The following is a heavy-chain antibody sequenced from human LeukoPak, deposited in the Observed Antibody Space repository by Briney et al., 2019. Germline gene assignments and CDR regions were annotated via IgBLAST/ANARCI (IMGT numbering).Heavy chain of an antibody. CDR1: GFTFSSYS. D-gene: IGHD3-10*02. Sequence: PGGSLRLSCAASGFTFSSYSINWVRQAPGKGLEWVSSISSSSNYMYYADSVKGRFTISRDNAKNSLYLQMNSLRAEDTAVYYCARSSFVRGVVLYYFDYWGQGTLVTVSS. V-gene: IGHV3-21*01. CDR2: ISSSSNYM. J-gene: IGHJ4*02. CDR3: ARSSFVRGVVLYYFDY.